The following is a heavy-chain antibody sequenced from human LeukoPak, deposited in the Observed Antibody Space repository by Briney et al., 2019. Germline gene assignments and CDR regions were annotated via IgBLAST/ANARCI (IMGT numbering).Heavy chain of an antibody. CDR3: ASAEGFGGYDLGPIDYYYYSMDV. CDR1: GFTFSSYS. D-gene: IGHD5-12*01. CDR2: IWYDGSNK. J-gene: IGHJ6*02. Sequence: GGSLRLSCAASGFTFSSYSMHWVRQAPGKGLEWVAVIWYDGSNKYYADSVKGRFTISRDNSKNTLYLQMNSLRAEDTAVYYCASAEGFGGYDLGPIDYYYYSMDVWGQGTTVTVSS. V-gene: IGHV3-33*01.